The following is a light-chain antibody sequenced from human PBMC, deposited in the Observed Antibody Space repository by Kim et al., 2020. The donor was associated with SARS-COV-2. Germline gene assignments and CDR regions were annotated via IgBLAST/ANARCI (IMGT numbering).Light chain of an antibody. CDR3: QQDGSSPPT. V-gene: IGKV3-20*01. CDR1: QSVSSSS. J-gene: IGKJ1*01. CDR2: GAS. Sequence: SPGERATLSCRASQSVSSSSFAWYQQKPGQAPRLLVFGASSRATGIPDRLSGSGSGTDFTLTISRLEPEDFAVYYCQQDGSSPPTFGQGTKVDIK.